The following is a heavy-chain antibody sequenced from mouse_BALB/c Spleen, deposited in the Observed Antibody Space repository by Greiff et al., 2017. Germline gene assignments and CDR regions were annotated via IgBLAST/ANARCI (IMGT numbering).Heavy chain of an antibody. CDR3: ARGEGLLRYFDV. Sequence: EVKLQESGGGLVKPGGSLKLSCAASGFTFSSYAMSWVRQSPEKRLEWVAEISSGGSYTYYPDTVTGRFTISRDNAKNTLYLEMSSLRSEDTAMYYCARGEGLLRYFDVWGAGTTVTVSS. J-gene: IGHJ1*01. CDR1: GFTFSSYA. D-gene: IGHD2-3*01. CDR2: ISSGGSYT. V-gene: IGHV5-9-4*01.